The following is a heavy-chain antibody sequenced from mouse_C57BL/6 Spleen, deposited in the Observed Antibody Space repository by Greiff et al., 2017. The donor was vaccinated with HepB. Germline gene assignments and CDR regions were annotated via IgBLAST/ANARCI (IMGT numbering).Heavy chain of an antibody. Sequence: VQLQQPGAELVKPGASVKMSCKASGYTFTSYWITWVKQRPGQGLEWIGDIYPGSGSTNYNEKFKSKATLTVDTSSSTAYMQLSSLTSEDSAVYYCAREGVITTYYFDYWGQGTTLTVSS. D-gene: IGHD1-1*01. CDR1: GYTFTSYW. CDR3: AREGVITTYYFDY. CDR2: IYPGSGST. V-gene: IGHV1-55*01. J-gene: IGHJ2*01.